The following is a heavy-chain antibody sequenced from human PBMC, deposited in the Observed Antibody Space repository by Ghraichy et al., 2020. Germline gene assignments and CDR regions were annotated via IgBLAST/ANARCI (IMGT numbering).Heavy chain of an antibody. J-gene: IGHJ4*02. Sequence: SETLSLTCTVSGGSISSSSYYWGWIRQPPGKGLEWIGSIYYSGSTYYNPSLKSRVTISVDTSKNQFSLKLSSVTAADTAVYYCARWPSPGERWLQLGYYFDYWGQGTLVTVSS. CDR3: ARWPSPGERWLQLGYYFDY. V-gene: IGHV4-39*01. CDR2: IYYSGST. CDR1: GGSISSSSYY. D-gene: IGHD5-24*01.